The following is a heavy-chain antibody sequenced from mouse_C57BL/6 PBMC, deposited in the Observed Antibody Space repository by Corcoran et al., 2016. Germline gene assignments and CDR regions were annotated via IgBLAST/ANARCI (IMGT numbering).Heavy chain of an antibody. CDR2: INPYNGGT. D-gene: IGHD2-4*01. CDR1: GYTFTDYY. J-gene: IGHJ2*01. Sequence: VQLQQSGPVLVKPGASVKMSCKASGYTFTDYYMNWVKQSHGKSLEWIGVINPYNGGTSYNQKFKGKATLTVDQSSSTAYMELNSLTSEDSAVYYCARHYDYDASYCDYWGQGTTLTVSS. CDR3: ARHYDYDASYCDY. V-gene: IGHV1-19*01.